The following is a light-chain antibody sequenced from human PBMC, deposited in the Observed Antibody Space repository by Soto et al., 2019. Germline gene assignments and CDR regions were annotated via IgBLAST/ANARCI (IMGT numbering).Light chain of an antibody. Sequence: QVTQFPSSLSASVGDRVTIACRPSQGIRNDLGWYQQKPGKAPKLLIYGASNLQTGVPSRFSGSGSGTDFTLTISSLQPKDVCTYYCLQEYSYPLIFGGGTKVEIK. J-gene: IGKJ4*01. CDR2: GAS. CDR1: QGIRND. V-gene: IGKV1-6*01. CDR3: LQEYSYPLI.